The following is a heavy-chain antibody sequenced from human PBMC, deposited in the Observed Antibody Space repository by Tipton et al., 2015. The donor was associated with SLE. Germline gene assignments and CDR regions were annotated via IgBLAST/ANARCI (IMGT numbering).Heavy chain of an antibody. J-gene: IGHJ3*02. D-gene: IGHD5-18*01. CDR3: ARRGVADTAMVEAFDI. CDR2: ICDSGST. Sequence: TLSLTCTVYGGSISSSSYYWSWLRPPKGQELEGVVSICDSGSTHHNPPLKSRVTISVDTSKNQFSLKLSSVTAADTAVYYCARRGVADTAMVEAFDIWGQGTMVTVSS. V-gene: IGHV4-39*07. CDR1: GGSISSSSYY.